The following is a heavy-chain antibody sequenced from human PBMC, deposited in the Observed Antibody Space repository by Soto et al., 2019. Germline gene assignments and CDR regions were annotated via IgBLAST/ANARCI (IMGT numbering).Heavy chain of an antibody. V-gene: IGHV1-18*01. Sequence: QVQLVQSGAEVKKPGASVKVSCKASGYTFTSYGISWVRQAPGQGLEWMGWISAYNGNTNYAQKLQGRVTMTTDTSTSTADMELMRLRSDDTTVYYCARESSSSCHDYWGQGTLVTVSS. CDR1: GYTFTSYG. J-gene: IGHJ4*02. CDR2: ISAYNGNT. D-gene: IGHD6-13*01. CDR3: ARESSSSCHDY.